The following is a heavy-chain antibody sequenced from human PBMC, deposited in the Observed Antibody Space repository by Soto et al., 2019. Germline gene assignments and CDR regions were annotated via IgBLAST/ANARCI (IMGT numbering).Heavy chain of an antibody. J-gene: IGHJ4*02. CDR3: ARASRSGYSDYTLDY. D-gene: IGHD5-12*01. V-gene: IGHV3-7*01. Sequence: EVQLVESGGGLVQPGGSLRLSCAASGFTFSSYWMNWVRQAPGKGLEWEANIQQDGSEGYYVDSVKGRFTISRDNAKNSLDLQMNSLRAEDTAVYYCARASRSGYSDYTLDYWGQGTLVTVFS. CDR1: GFTFSSYW. CDR2: IQQDGSEG.